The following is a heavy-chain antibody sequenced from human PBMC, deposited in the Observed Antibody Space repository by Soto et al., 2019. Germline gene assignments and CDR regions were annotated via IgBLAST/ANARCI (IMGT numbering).Heavy chain of an antibody. CDR3: ARGRGYYDRSGYDY. Sequence: GGTLRLSCAASGFTFSDYYMNWIRQAPGKGLEWVSYISGGGGSTIYYTDSVKGRFTISRDNAKKSLYLQMNSLRAEDTAVYYCARGRGYYDRSGYDYWGQGTLVTVSS. V-gene: IGHV3-11*01. D-gene: IGHD3-22*01. CDR2: ISGGGGSTI. CDR1: GFTFSDYY. J-gene: IGHJ4*02.